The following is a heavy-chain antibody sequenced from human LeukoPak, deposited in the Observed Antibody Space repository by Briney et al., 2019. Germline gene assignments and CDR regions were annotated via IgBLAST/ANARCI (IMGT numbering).Heavy chain of an antibody. CDR1: GGSISSSSYY. CDR2: VYYSEST. Sequence: PSETLSLTCTVSGGSISSSSYYWSWIRQPPGKGLEWIGYVYYSESTNYNPSLKSRVTISVDTSKNQFSLKLSSVTAADTAVYYCARVPEHYYDSSGDAFDIWGQGTMVTVSS. J-gene: IGHJ3*02. V-gene: IGHV4-61*01. CDR3: ARVPEHYYDSSGDAFDI. D-gene: IGHD3-22*01.